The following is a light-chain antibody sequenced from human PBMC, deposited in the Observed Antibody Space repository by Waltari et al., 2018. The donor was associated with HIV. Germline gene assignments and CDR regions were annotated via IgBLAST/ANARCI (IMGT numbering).Light chain of an antibody. J-gene: IGKJ3*01. CDR2: GAS. CDR1: QSVSSSY. CDR3: QQYGSSPPLT. V-gene: IGKV3-20*01. Sequence: EIVLTQSPGTLSLSPGERATLSCRASQSVSSSYLAWYQQKPGQTPRLRIYGASSRATGIPDRFSGSGSGTDFTLTISRLEPEDFAVYYCQQYGSSPPLTFGPGTKVDIK.